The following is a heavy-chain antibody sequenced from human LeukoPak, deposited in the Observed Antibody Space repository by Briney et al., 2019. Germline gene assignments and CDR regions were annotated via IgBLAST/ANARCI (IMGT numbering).Heavy chain of an antibody. CDR1: GFTFSDYI. V-gene: IGHV3-72*01. CDR3: SRDGKESDNSSFDI. Sequence: GGSLRLSCAASGFTFSDYILDWVRQAPGKGLEWVGSIKRDGKNYTKEYAATVKGSITISRDDSKNSLYLHRNSVRTEDTAVYHCSRDGKESDNSSFDIWGQGTMVTVSS. J-gene: IGHJ3*02. D-gene: IGHD3-22*01. CDR2: IKRDGKNYTK.